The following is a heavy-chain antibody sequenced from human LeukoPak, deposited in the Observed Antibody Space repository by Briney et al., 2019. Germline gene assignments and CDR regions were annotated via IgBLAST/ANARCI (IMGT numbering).Heavy chain of an antibody. Sequence: SGGSLRLSCAASGFTFSSYSMNWVRQAPGKGLDWVSSISSSSSYIYYADSVKGLFPISRDNAKNSLYLQMNSLRAEDTAVYYCARVRCSGGSCYFDYWGQGTLVTVSS. CDR3: ARVRCSGGSCYFDY. J-gene: IGHJ4*02. V-gene: IGHV3-21*01. D-gene: IGHD2-15*01. CDR1: GFTFSSYS. CDR2: ISSSSSYI.